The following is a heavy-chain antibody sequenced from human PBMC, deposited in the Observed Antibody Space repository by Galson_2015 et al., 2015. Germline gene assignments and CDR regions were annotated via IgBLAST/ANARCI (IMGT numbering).Heavy chain of an antibody. V-gene: IGHV4-4*02. CDR3: ARMVDTATVFRGWFGP. D-gene: IGHD5-18*01. Sequence: SETLSLTCTVSGGSISRNAWWTWVRQPPGKGLEWIGEMYSSGSTSYNPSLNSRVSMSADKSKNHFPLKLKSVTAADTAMYYCARMVDTATVFRGWFGPWGQGTLVIVSS. J-gene: IGHJ5*02. CDR2: MYSSGST. CDR1: GGSISRNAW.